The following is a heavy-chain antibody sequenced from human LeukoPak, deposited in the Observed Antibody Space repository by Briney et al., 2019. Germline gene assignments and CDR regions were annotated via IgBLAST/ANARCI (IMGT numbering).Heavy chain of an antibody. V-gene: IGHV3-30-3*01. J-gene: IGHJ4*02. D-gene: IGHD6-19*01. Sequence: PGGSLRLSCAASGFTFSSYAMHWVRQAPGKGLEWVAVISYDGSNKYYADSVKGRFTISRDNSKNTLYLQMNSLRAEDTAVYYCAAGGWHKFDYWGQGTLVTVSS. CDR1: GFTFSSYA. CDR2: ISYDGSNK. CDR3: AAGGWHKFDY.